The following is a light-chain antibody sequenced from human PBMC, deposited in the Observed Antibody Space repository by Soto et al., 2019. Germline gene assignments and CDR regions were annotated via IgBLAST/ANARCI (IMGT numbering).Light chain of an antibody. Sequence: QSVLTQPPSVSAAPGQRVTISCSGGSSNLVKNFVSWYQQLQKAAPKLLIYEDSKRLSWNPDRLSGSKSGTSATLAITGLQNGDEDDYYCGTWDSSLRLVVFGEGTKLTVL. CDR3: GTWDSSLRLVV. CDR1: SSNLVKNF. CDR2: EDS. V-gene: IGLV1-51*02. J-gene: IGLJ2*01.